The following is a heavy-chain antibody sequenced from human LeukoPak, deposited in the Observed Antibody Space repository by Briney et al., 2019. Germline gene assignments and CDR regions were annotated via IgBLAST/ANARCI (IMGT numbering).Heavy chain of an antibody. D-gene: IGHD3-16*01. J-gene: IGHJ6*02. CDR2: ISSSSSYI. CDR3: ARVRPSYYGMVV. CDR1: GFTFSSYS. V-gene: IGHV3-21*01. Sequence: GGSLRLSCAASGFTFSSYSMNWVRQAPGKGLEWVSSISSSSSYIYYADSVKGRFTISRDNAKNSLYLQMNSLRAEDTAVYYCARVRPSYYGMVVWGQGTTVTVSS.